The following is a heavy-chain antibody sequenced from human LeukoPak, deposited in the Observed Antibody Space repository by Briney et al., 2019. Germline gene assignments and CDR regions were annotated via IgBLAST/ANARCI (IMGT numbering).Heavy chain of an antibody. Sequence: GESLKISCKGSGYSFTRYWIGWVRQMPGKGLEWMGIIYPGDSDTRYSPSFQGQVTISADKSISTAYLQWSSLKASDTAMYYCARQMVRGVIIENYYGMDVWGQGTTVTVSS. CDR2: IYPGDSDT. D-gene: IGHD3-10*01. J-gene: IGHJ6*02. V-gene: IGHV5-51*01. CDR1: GYSFTRYW. CDR3: ARQMVRGVIIENYYGMDV.